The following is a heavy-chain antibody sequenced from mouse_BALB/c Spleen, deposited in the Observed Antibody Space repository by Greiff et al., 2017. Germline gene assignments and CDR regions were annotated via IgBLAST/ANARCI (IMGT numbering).Heavy chain of an antibody. J-gene: IGHJ2*01. CDR2: ISSGGSYT. Sequence: EVQGVESGGDLVKPGGSLKLSCAASGFTFSSYGMSWVRQTPDKRLEWVATISSGGSYTYYPDSVKGRFTISRDNAKNTLYLQMSSLKSEDTAMYYCARHSYYGSSPFDYWGQGTTLTVSS. D-gene: IGHD1-1*01. CDR3: ARHSYYGSSPFDY. CDR1: GFTFSSYG. V-gene: IGHV5-6*01.